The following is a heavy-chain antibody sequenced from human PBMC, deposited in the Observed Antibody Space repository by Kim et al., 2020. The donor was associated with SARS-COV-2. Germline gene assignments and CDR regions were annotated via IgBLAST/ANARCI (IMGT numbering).Heavy chain of an antibody. CDR1: GGSFSGYY. CDR2: INHSGST. J-gene: IGHJ5*02. V-gene: IGHV4-34*01. CDR3: VRGRGTIVGVGIIKPWFDP. D-gene: IGHD3-3*01. Sequence: SETLSLTCAVYGGSFSGYYWSWIRQPPGKGLEWIGEINHSGSTNYNPSLKSRVTISVDTSKNQFSLKLSSVTAADTAVYYCVRGRGTIVGVGIIKPWFDP.